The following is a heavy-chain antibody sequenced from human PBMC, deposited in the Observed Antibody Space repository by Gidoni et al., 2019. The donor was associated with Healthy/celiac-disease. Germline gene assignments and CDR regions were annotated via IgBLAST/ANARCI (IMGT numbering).Heavy chain of an antibody. CDR2: IKQDGSEK. J-gene: IGHJ4*02. Sequence: EVQLVESGGGLVQPGGSLRLSCAASGFTFSSYWMSWVRQAPGKGLEWVANIKQDGSEKYYVDSVKGRFTISRDNAKNSLYLQMNSLRAEDTAVYYCARDVRYFDWLIDYWGQGTLVTVSS. D-gene: IGHD3-9*01. CDR1: GFTFSSYW. V-gene: IGHV3-7*01. CDR3: ARDVRYFDWLIDY.